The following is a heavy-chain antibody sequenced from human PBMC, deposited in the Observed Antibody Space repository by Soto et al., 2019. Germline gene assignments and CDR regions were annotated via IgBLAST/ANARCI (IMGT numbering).Heavy chain of an antibody. Sequence: PSETLSLTCTVSGGSISSYYWSWIRQPPGKGLEWIGSIYYSGSTYYNPSLKSRVTISVDTSKNQFSLKLSSVTAADTAVYYCARSPDYYDSSGYYYSYNWFDPWGQGTLVTVSS. CDR1: GGSISSYY. CDR3: ARSPDYYDSSGYYYSYNWFDP. V-gene: IGHV4-39*01. D-gene: IGHD3-22*01. J-gene: IGHJ5*02. CDR2: IYYSGST.